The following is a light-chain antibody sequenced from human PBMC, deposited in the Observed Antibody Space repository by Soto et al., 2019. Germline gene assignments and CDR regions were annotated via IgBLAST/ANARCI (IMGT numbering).Light chain of an antibody. V-gene: IGKV1-39*01. Sequence: DIEMTQSPSTLSASVVDRVTITFRASQSISSWLAWYQQKPGKAPKLLIYAASSLQSGVPSRFSGSGSGTDFTLTISSLQPEDFEPYYCQQSYSNPPTFGQGTKVDIK. CDR1: QSISSW. J-gene: IGKJ1*01. CDR2: AAS. CDR3: QQSYSNPPT.